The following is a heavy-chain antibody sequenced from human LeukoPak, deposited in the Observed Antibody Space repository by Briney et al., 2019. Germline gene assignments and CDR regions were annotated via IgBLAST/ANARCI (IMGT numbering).Heavy chain of an antibody. CDR3: ARGGYDYVWGSYYY. CDR2: IDGDGST. CDR1: GQSTTTYR. Sequence: SETLSLTCSVSGQSTTTYRWSWIRQSAAKGLEWMGRIDGDGSTTYSPSLRSRVTVSADTSKNQVSLKLKFVTAADTAVYYCARGGYDYVWGSYYYWGQGTLVTVSS. J-gene: IGHJ4*02. D-gene: IGHD3-16*01. V-gene: IGHV4-4*07.